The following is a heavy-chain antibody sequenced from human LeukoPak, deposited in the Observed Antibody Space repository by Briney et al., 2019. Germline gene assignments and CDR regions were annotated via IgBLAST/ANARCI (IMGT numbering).Heavy chain of an antibody. V-gene: IGHV3-21*01. CDR1: GFTFSSYS. CDR2: ISSSSSYI. CDR3: ARGTSAAGAHVDY. Sequence: GGSLRLSCAASGFTFSSYSMNWVRQAPGKGLEWVSSISSSSSYIYYADSVKGRFTISRDNAKNSLYLQMNSLRAEDTAVYYCARGTSAAGAHVDYWGQGTLVTVSS. J-gene: IGHJ4*02. D-gene: IGHD6-13*01.